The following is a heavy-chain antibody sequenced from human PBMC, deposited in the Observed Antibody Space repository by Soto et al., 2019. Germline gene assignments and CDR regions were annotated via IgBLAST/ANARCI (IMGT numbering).Heavy chain of an antibody. D-gene: IGHD2-8*01. CDR2: IYSSGSA. CDR3: ARGGYCTHVSCASH. J-gene: IGHJ4*02. V-gene: IGHV4-61*01. CDR1: GGSVSSGTYY. Sequence: LSLTCTVSGGSVSSGTYYWSWIRQPPGRGLEWIGHIYSSGSAYYHPSLKSRVTMSVDTSKNQFSLKLTSVTAADTAMYYCARGGYCTHVSCASHWGQGNLVTVSS.